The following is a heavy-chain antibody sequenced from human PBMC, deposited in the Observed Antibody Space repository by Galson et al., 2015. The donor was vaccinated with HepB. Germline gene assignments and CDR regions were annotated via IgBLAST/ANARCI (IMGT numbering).Heavy chain of an antibody. V-gene: IGHV1-69-2*01. J-gene: IGHJ6*03. Sequence: VKVSCKVSGYTFTDYYMHWVQQAPGKGLEWKGLVDPEDGETIYAEKFQGRVTITADTSTDTAYMELSSLRSEDTAVYYYATFYDSSGYYMDVWGKGTTVTVSS. CDR1: GYTFTDYY. CDR2: VDPEDGET. D-gene: IGHD3-22*01. CDR3: ATFYDSSGYYMDV.